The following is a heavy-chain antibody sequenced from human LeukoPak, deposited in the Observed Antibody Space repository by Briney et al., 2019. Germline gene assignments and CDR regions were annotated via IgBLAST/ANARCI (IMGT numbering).Heavy chain of an antibody. CDR3: ARDRGGSGSYWFEY. CDR2: VNSDGSGT. D-gene: IGHD3-10*01. J-gene: IGHJ4*02. CDR1: GFTFSSYW. Sequence: GGSLRLSCAASGFTFSSYWMHWVRQAPGKRLVWVSRVNSDGSGTTYADSVKGRFTISRDNAKNTLYLQMDSLRADDTAVYYCARDRGGSGSYWFEYWGQGTLVTVSS. V-gene: IGHV3-74*01.